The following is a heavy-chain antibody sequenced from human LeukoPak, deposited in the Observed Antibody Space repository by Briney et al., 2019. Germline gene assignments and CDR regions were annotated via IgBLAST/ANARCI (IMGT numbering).Heavy chain of an antibody. J-gene: IGHJ4*02. Sequence: ETLSLTCAVYGGSFSGYYWSWIRQAPGKGLEWVSVTYSGGSTYYADSVKGRFTISRHNSRNTLYLQMNSLRAEDTAVYYCARSSGSYGHYYFDYWGQGTLVTVSS. V-gene: IGHV3-53*04. D-gene: IGHD1-26*01. CDR2: TYSGGST. CDR1: GGSFSGYY. CDR3: ARSSGSYGHYYFDY.